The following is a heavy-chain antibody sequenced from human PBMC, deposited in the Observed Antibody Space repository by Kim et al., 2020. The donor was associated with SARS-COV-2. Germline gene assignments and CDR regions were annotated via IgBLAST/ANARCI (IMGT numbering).Heavy chain of an antibody. CDR2: IKQDGNQK. D-gene: IGHD6-19*01. J-gene: IGHJ3*02. CDR3: ARDGDLYSSGKDAFDI. Sequence: GGSLRPSCAASGFTFSSYWMTWVRQAPGKGLEWVANIKQDGNQKYYVDSVKGRFTTSRDNAKNSLYLQMNSLRAEDTAVYYCARDGDLYSSGKDAFDIWGQGTMVTVSS. CDR1: GFTFSSYW. V-gene: IGHV3-7*01.